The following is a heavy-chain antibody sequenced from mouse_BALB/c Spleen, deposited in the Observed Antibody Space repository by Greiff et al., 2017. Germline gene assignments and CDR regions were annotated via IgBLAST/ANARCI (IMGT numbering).Heavy chain of an antibody. J-gene: IGHJ1*01. D-gene: IGHD2-10*01. CDR1: GDSITSGY. Sequence: DVKLQESGPSLVKPSQTLSLTCSVTGDSITSGYWNWIRKFPGNKLEYMGYISYSGSTYYNPSLKSRISITRDTSKNQYYLQLNSVTTEDTATYYCAREAYYGNYWYFDVWGAGTTVTVSS. V-gene: IGHV3-8*02. CDR2: ISYSGST. CDR3: AREAYYGNYWYFDV.